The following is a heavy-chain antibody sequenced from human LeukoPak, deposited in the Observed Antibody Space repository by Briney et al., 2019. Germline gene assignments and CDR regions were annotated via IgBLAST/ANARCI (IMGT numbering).Heavy chain of an antibody. V-gene: IGHV4-59*01. D-gene: IGHD3-10*01. CDR1: GGSISSYY. Sequence: SETLSLTCTVSGGSISSYYWSWIRQPPGKGLEWIGYIYYSGSTNYNPSLKSRVTMSVDTSKNQFSLKLNSVTAADTAAYYCASMVLSTYFDYWGQGTLVTVSS. CDR3: ASMVLSTYFDY. CDR2: IYYSGST. J-gene: IGHJ4*02.